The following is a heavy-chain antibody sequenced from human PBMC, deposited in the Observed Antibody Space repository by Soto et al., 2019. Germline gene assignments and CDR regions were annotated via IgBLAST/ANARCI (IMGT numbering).Heavy chain of an antibody. V-gene: IGHV1-18*01. CDR1: GYAFTTYG. CDR2: ISAHNGNT. CDR3: ARGRYGDY. D-gene: IGHD1-1*01. J-gene: IGHJ4*02. Sequence: QVHLVQSGAEVKKPGASVKVSCKGSGYAFTTYGITWVRQAPGQGLEWMGWISAHNGNTNYAQKLQGRVTVTRETSTRTAYMELRSLRSDATAVYYCARGRYGDYWGQGALVTVSS.